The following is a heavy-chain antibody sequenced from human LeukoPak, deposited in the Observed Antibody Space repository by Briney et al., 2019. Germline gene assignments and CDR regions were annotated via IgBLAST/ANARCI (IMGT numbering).Heavy chain of an antibody. V-gene: IGHV4-38-2*01. CDR1: GYSISSGYY. Sequence: SETLSLTCAVSGYSISSGYYWGWIRQRPGKGLDWIGSIYHSGSTYYNPSLKRRVTISVDTSMNHFSLELSSGTAADTAVYYCARLSSSGWFINYWGQGTLVTVSS. J-gene: IGHJ4*02. CDR3: ARLSSSGWFINY. D-gene: IGHD6-19*01. CDR2: IYHSGST.